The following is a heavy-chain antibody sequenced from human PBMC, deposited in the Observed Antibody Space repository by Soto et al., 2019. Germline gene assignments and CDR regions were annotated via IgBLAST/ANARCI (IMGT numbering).Heavy chain of an antibody. V-gene: IGHV3-23*01. J-gene: IGHJ1*01. CDR1: GFTFSSYA. D-gene: IGHD4-17*01. Sequence: PGVSLRLSCAASGFTFSSYAMNLVRQAQGKGLEWVSAISGSGGSTYYADSVKGRFTISRDNSKNTLYLQMNSLRAEDTAVYYCAKVIEQDCYGDFCWHWGQGTLVTVSS. CDR2: ISGSGGST. CDR3: AKVIEQDCYGDFCWH.